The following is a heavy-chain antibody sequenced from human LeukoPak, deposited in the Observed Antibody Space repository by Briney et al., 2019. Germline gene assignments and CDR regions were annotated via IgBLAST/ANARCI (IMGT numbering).Heavy chain of an antibody. CDR1: GFTFSSYS. Sequence: GGSLRLSCAASGFTFSSYSMNWVRQAPGKGLEWVSSISSSSSYIYYADSVKGRFTISRDNAKNSLYLQMNSLRAEDTAVYYCASYSRDLNYYYYYMDVWGKGTTVTVSS. J-gene: IGHJ6*03. CDR3: ASYSRDLNYYYYYMDV. CDR2: ISSSSSYI. V-gene: IGHV3-21*01. D-gene: IGHD2-15*01.